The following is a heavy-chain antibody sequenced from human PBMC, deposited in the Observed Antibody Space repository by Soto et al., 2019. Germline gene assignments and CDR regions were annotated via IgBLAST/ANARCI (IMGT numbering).Heavy chain of an antibody. V-gene: IGHV3-15*07. Sequence: GGSLRLSCAASGFTFSNAWITWVRQTPGKGLEWVGCIKSETDGGTTDYGAPVEGRFTISRDDSKNTLDLQMTNLKTEDTAVDYCTTYDYIWGNYRYRWAYWGQGAPVIVSS. CDR3: TTYDYIWGNYRYRWAY. CDR2: IKSETDGGTT. CDR1: GFTFSNAW. J-gene: IGHJ4*02. D-gene: IGHD3-16*02.